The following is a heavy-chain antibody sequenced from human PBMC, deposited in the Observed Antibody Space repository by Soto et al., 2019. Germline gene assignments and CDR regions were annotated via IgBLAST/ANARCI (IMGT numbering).Heavy chain of an antibody. V-gene: IGHV1-18*01. CDR3: ARVPQNYYDSSGYPADY. CDR2: ISAYNGNT. D-gene: IGHD3-22*01. CDR1: GYTFTSYG. Sequence: ASVKVSCKASGYTFTSYGISWVRQAPGQGLEWMGWISAYNGNTNYAQKLQGRVTMTTDTSTSTAYMELRSLRSDDTAVYYCARVPQNYYDSSGYPADYWGQGTLVTVS. J-gene: IGHJ4*02.